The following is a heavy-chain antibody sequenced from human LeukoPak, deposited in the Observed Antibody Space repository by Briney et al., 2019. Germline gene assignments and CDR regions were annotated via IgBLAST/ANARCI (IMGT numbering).Heavy chain of an antibody. Sequence: SETLSLTYTVYGASIRNNYWTWIRQTPGKGLEWIGYIYHTGATSYNPSLKSRVSMSVDMSKEQFSVKLTSVTAADTAVYFCGRYGGSGWVIDSWGRGTLVTVSS. CDR2: IYHTGAT. V-gene: IGHV4-59*08. CDR1: GASIRNNY. D-gene: IGHD6-19*01. J-gene: IGHJ4*02. CDR3: GRYGGSGWVIDS.